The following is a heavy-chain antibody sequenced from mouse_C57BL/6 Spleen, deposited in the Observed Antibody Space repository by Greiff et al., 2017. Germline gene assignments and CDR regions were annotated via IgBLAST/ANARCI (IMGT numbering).Heavy chain of an antibody. V-gene: IGHV3-6*01. CDR3: ARSYDGYLYFDY. D-gene: IGHD2-3*01. CDR1: GYSITSGYY. J-gene: IGHJ2*01. CDR2: ISYDGSN. Sequence: EVKLVESGPGLVKPSQSLSLTCSVTGYSITSGYYWNWIRQFPGNKLEWMGYISYDGSNNYNPSLKNRISITRDTSKNQFFLKLNSVTTEDTATYYCARSYDGYLYFDYWGQGTTLTVSS.